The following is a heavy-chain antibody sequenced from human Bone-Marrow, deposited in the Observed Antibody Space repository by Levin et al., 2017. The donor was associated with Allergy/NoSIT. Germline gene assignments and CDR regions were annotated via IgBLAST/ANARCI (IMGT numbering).Heavy chain of an antibody. CDR1: VGSISSGGYS. CDR2: IYLSGST. CDR3: ARVAGYSFGYYFDH. D-gene: IGHD5-18*01. Sequence: SQTLSLTCAVSVGSISSGGYSWSWIRQPPGKGLEWIGNIYLSGSTNDNPSLKSRVTISVDRSKNQFSLKLSSVTAADTAVYYCARVAGYSFGYYFDHWGQGTLVTVSS. V-gene: IGHV4-30-2*01. J-gene: IGHJ4*02.